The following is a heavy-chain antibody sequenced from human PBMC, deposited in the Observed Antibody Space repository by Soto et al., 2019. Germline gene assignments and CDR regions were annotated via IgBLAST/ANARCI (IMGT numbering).Heavy chain of an antibody. CDR2: ISWNSGSI. V-gene: IGHV3-9*01. Sequence: GGSLRLSCAASGFTFDDYAMHWVRQAPGKGLEWVSGISWNSGSIGYADSVKGRFTISRDNAKNSLYLQMNSLRAEDTALYYCAKDIDGYSGYDWTWAFDYWGQGTLVTVSS. D-gene: IGHD5-12*01. J-gene: IGHJ4*02. CDR1: GFTFDDYA. CDR3: AKDIDGYSGYDWTWAFDY.